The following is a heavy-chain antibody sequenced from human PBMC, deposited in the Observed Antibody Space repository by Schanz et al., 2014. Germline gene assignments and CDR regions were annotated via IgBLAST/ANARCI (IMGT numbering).Heavy chain of an antibody. J-gene: IGHJ4*02. D-gene: IGHD5-18*01. Sequence: EVQLLESGGGLVQPGGSLRLSCAASGFTFSSYAMSWVRQAPGKGLEWVSAISGGGGTTYYADSLKGRLTISRDDAKKSMYLQMNNLRAEDTAVYYCVRVSFADPRLYRGMDRDIDYWGQGTLVTVSS. CDR1: GFTFSSYA. CDR2: ISGGGGTT. CDR3: VRVSFADPRLYRGMDRDIDY. V-gene: IGHV3-23*01.